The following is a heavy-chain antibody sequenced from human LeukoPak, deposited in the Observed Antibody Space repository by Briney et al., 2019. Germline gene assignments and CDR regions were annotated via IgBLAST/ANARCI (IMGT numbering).Heavy chain of an antibody. CDR1: GLTFSSYA. CDR3: ARELPLAYGHHDAFDV. D-gene: IGHD3-16*01. Sequence: GGSLRLSCAASGLTFSSYAMNWVRQAPGKGLEWVSVIYRDGDTYYADSVKGRFTISRDISRNTVYLQMNRLGAEDTAVYYCARELPLAYGHHDAFDVWGQGTMVTVSS. CDR2: IYRDGDT. V-gene: IGHV3-53*01. J-gene: IGHJ3*01.